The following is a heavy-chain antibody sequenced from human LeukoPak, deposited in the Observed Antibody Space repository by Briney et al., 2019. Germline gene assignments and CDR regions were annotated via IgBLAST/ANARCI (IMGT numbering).Heavy chain of an antibody. V-gene: IGHV4-59*01. J-gene: IGHJ4*02. D-gene: IGHD6-19*01. CDR1: RGSLSSYY. Sequence: SETLSLTCAVSRGSLSSYYWSWSPQPPGQGLEWSGYIYYSGSTNYNPCLKSRVTISVDTSKNQFSLKLSSVTAADTAVYCCAYSSGSTFDYWGQGTLVTVSS. CDR3: AYSSGSTFDY. CDR2: IYYSGST.